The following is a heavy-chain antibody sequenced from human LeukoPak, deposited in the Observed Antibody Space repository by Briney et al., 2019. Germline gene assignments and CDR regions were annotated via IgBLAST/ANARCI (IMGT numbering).Heavy chain of an antibody. CDR1: GFTFSSYS. J-gene: IGHJ4*02. CDR3: ARGGFYGDYVGY. D-gene: IGHD4-17*01. CDR2: ISSSSSYI. V-gene: IGHV3-21*01. Sequence: GGSLRLSCVGSGFTFSSYSMNWVRQAPGKGLEGVSFISSSSSYIYYADSVKGRFTISRDNAKNSLYLQMNSLRAEDTAVYYCARGGFYGDYVGYWGQGTLVTVSS.